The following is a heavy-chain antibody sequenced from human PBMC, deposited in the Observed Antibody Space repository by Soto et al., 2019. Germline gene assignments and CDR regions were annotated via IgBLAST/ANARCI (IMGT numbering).Heavy chain of an antibody. Sequence: PGGSLRLSCAASGFTFSSYSMNWVRQAPGKGLEWASSISSSSSYIYYADSVKGRFTISRDNAKNSLYLQMNSLRAEDTAVYYCARDRTAARYAYYYGMDVWGQGTTVTVSS. D-gene: IGHD6-6*01. J-gene: IGHJ6*02. CDR2: ISSSSSYI. V-gene: IGHV3-21*01. CDR1: GFTFSSYS. CDR3: ARDRTAARYAYYYGMDV.